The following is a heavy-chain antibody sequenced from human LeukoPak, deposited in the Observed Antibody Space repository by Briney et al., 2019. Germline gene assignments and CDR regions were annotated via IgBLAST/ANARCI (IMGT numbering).Heavy chain of an antibody. D-gene: IGHD3-16*02. CDR1: GFTLGTYG. CDR2: ISDGGSNQ. Sequence: PGGSLRLSCAASGFTLGTYGMHWVRQAPGKGLEWVAVISDGGSNQYYADSVKGRFTISRDNSKNTLYLQMNSLRPEDTAVYYCVRDKYRFDYWGQGTLVTVSS. V-gene: IGHV3-30*03. CDR3: VRDKYRFDY. J-gene: IGHJ4*02.